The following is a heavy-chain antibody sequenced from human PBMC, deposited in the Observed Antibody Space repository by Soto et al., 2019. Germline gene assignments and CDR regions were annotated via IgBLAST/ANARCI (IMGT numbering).Heavy chain of an antibody. CDR1: GFTVNSNY. J-gene: IGHJ4*02. CDR3: ATLTKYDILTGFYPC. V-gene: IGHV3-66*01. D-gene: IGHD3-9*01. Sequence: EVQLVESGGGLVQPGGSLRLSCAASGFTVNSNYMSWVRQAPGKGLELVSVIYSDGSTYYADSVKGRFIISRDNSNNTLYFQMNSLRAEDTAVYYCATLTKYDILTGFYPCWGQGTLVTVSS. CDR2: IYSDGST.